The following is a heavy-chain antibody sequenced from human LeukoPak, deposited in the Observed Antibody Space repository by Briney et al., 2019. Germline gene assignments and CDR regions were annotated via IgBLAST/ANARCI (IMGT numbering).Heavy chain of an antibody. CDR1: GDSVSSKSVS. CDR3: VRGFNWAFDY. D-gene: IGHD7-27*01. J-gene: IGHJ4*02. V-gene: IGHV6-1*01. Sequence: SQTLSLTCAISGDSVSSKSVSWSWIRQSPSRGLEFLGRTRYRSTWNTFYSLSVQGRITINADTSRNQVSLRLTSVTPEDTALYYCVRGFNWAFDYWGQGTLVTVSS. CDR2: TRYRSTWNT.